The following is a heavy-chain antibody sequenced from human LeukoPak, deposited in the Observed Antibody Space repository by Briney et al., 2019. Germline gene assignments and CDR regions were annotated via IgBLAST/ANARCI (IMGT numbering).Heavy chain of an antibody. CDR2: INPNSGGT. Sequence: ASVKVSCKASGYTFTGYYMHWVRQAPGQGLEWMGRINPNSGGTNYAQKFQGRVTMTRDTSISTAYMELSRLRSDDTAVYYCATLTPRYSSSWYPPYNWFDPWGQGTLVTVSS. CDR1: GYTFTGYY. V-gene: IGHV1-2*06. CDR3: ATLTPRYSSSWYPPYNWFDP. J-gene: IGHJ5*02. D-gene: IGHD6-13*01.